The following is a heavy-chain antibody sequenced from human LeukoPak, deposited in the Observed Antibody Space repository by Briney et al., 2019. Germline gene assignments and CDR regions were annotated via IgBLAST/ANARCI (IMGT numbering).Heavy chain of an antibody. D-gene: IGHD2-2*01. CDR2: ISSSSSYI. CDR1: GFTFSSYS. V-gene: IGHV3-21*01. Sequence: PGGSLRLSCAASGFTFSSYSMNWVRQAPGKGLEWVSSISSSSSYIYYADSVKGRFTISRDNAKNSLYLQMNSLRAEDTAVYYCAKDIVVVPAATRYYYYYMDVWGKGTTVTVSS. CDR3: AKDIVVVPAATRYYYYYMDV. J-gene: IGHJ6*03.